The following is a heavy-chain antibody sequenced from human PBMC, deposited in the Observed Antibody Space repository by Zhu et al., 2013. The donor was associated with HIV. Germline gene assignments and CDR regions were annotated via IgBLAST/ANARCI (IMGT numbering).Heavy chain of an antibody. CDR2: IYYSGST. CDR3: ARNRDYMVRDSFYYFDY. D-gene: IGHD3-10*01. V-gene: IGHV4-30-4*01. J-gene: IGHJ4*02. Sequence: QVQLQESGPGLVKPSQTLSLTCTVSGGSISSGDYYWSWIRQPPGKGLEWIGYIYYSGSTYYNPSLKSRVTISVDTSKNQFSLKLSSVTAADTAVDYCARNRDYMVRDSFYYFDYWGQGTLVTVSS. CDR1: GGSISSGDYY.